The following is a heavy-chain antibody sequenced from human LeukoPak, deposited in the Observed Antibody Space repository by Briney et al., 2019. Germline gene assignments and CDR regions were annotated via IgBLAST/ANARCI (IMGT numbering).Heavy chain of an antibody. CDR1: GFTFSSYG. CDR2: ISYDGSNK. J-gene: IGHJ4*02. Sequence: GRSLRLSCAASGFTFSSYGMHWVRQAPGKGLEWVAVISYDGSNKYYADSVKGRFTISRDNSKNTLYLQMNSLRAEDTAVYYCAKDFSDCSSTSCYGDYWGQGTLVTVSS. D-gene: IGHD2-2*01. V-gene: IGHV3-30*18. CDR3: AKDFSDCSSTSCYGDY.